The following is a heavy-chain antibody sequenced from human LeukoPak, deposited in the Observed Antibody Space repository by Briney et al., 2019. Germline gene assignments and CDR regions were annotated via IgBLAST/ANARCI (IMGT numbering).Heavy chain of an antibody. V-gene: IGHV3-53*01. CDR3: ARPQKPYYYYYGMDV. Sequence: GGSLRLSCAASGFTFSSNYMSWVRQAPGKGLEWVSVIYSGGSTYYADSVKGRFTISRDNSKNTLYLQMNSLRAEDTAVYYCARPQKPYYYYYGMDVWGQGTTVTVSS. CDR2: IYSGGST. J-gene: IGHJ6*02. CDR1: GFTFSSNY.